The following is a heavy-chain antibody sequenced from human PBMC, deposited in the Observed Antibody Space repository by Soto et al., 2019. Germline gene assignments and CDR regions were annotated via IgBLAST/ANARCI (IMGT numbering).Heavy chain of an antibody. CDR2: IYHSGST. CDR1: GGSISSSNW. CDR3: ARVWTTVTNWFDP. Sequence: PSETLSLTCAVSGGSISSSNWWSWVRQPPGKGLEWIGEIYHSGSTNYNPSLKSRVTISVDKSKNQFSLKLSSVTAADTAAYYCARVWTTVTNWFDPWGQGTLVTVSS. V-gene: IGHV4-4*02. D-gene: IGHD4-17*01. J-gene: IGHJ5*02.